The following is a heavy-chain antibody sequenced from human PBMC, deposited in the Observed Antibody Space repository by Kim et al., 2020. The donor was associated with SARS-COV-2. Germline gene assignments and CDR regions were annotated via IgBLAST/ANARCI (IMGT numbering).Heavy chain of an antibody. CDR1: GFTFDDYA. CDR3: AKDRRYLDWGSYGMDV. J-gene: IGHJ6*02. CDR2: ISRNSGRI. V-gene: IGHV3-9*01. D-gene: IGHD3-9*01. Sequence: GGSLRLSCAASGFTFDDYAMHWVRQAPGKGLEWVSGISRNSGRIGYADSVKGRFTISRDNAKNSLYLQMNSLRAEDTALYYCAKDRRYLDWGSYGMDVWGQGTTVTVSS.